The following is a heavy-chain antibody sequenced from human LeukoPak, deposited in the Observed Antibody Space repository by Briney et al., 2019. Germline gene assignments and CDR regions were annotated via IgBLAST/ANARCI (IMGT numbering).Heavy chain of an antibody. CDR2: INAGNGKT. CDR1: GHTFTNYA. D-gene: IGHD3-9*01. CDR3: ARGYYDLLTGHVVTYYFDY. Sequence: ASVKVSCKASGHTFTNYAVHWVRQAPGQRLEWMGWINAGNGKTNYSQRFQGRVTLTRDTSASTVYMELRSLRSEDTAVYYCARGYYDLLTGHVVTYYFDYWGQGTLVIVSS. J-gene: IGHJ4*02. V-gene: IGHV1-3*01.